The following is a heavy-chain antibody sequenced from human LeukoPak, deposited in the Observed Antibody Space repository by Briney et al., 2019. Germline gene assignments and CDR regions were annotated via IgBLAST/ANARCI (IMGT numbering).Heavy chain of an antibody. CDR3: VRDFDWSGVYFDY. V-gene: IGHV3-48*03. J-gene: IGHJ4*02. CDR2: ISSSGTTM. CDR1: GFTFSYYD. D-gene: IGHD3-9*01. Sequence: AGGSLRVSCAACGFTFSYYDMSWIRQAPGKGLECVSFISSSGTTMHYADSVRGRFTISRDNAENSLYLHMSSLRPEDTAVYYCVRDFDWSGVYFDYWGQGAVVTVSS.